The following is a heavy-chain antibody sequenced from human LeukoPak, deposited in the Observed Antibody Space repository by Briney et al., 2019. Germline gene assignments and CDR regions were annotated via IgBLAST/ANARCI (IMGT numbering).Heavy chain of an antibody. V-gene: IGHV1-2*02. J-gene: IGHJ4*02. CDR2: INPNSGGT. D-gene: IGHD3-10*01. Sequence: ASVKVSCKASGYTFTDCYLHWVRQAPGQGLEWMGWINPNSGGTNYAQKFQGRVTMTRDTSISTAYMELSRLRSDDTAVYYCARDSGERGSGSYLIAYWGQGTLVTVSS. CDR3: ARDSGERGSGSYLIAY. CDR1: GYTFTDCY.